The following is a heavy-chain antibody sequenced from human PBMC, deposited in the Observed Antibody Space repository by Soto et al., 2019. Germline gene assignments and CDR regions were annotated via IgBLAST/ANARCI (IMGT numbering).Heavy chain of an antibody. CDR2: IHYSGST. Sequence: SETLSLTCTVSGDSISSSSYYWGWIRQPPGKGLEWIGTIHYSGSTYYNPSLQSRVTISVDTSNNHFALKLTSVTAADTAVYYCAHSAYFDWLVWFDYWCPGALVT. V-gene: IGHV4-39*02. CDR1: GDSISSSSYY. D-gene: IGHD3-9*01. J-gene: IGHJ4*02. CDR3: AHSAYFDWLVWFDY.